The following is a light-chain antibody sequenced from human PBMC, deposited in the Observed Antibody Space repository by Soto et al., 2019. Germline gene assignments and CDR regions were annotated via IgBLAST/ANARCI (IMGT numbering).Light chain of an antibody. J-gene: IGKJ3*01. CDR2: AAT. CDR3: QQANSFPSFT. V-gene: IGKV1-12*02. CDR1: QGISRW. Sequence: DIQMTQSPSSVSASVGDRVTITCRASQGISRWLAWYQQKPGKAPKLLIYAATSLQSGVPSRFSGSGSGTDFTLTISSLQPEGFATYYCQQANSFPSFTFGPGTKVDIK.